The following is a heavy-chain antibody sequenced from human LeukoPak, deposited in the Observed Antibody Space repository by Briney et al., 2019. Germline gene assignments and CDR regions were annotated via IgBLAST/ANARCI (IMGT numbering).Heavy chain of an antibody. CDR1: GYSISSGYY. CDR2: IYHSGST. CDR3: ARNSGYGLRTSYYFDY. Sequence: PSETLSLTCTVSGYSISSGYYWGWIRQPPGKGLEWIGSIYHSGSTYYNPSLKSRVTISVDTSKNQFSLKLSSVTAADTAVYYCARNSGYGLRTSYYFDYWGREPWSPSPQ. V-gene: IGHV4-38-2*02. D-gene: IGHD5-12*01. J-gene: IGHJ4*02.